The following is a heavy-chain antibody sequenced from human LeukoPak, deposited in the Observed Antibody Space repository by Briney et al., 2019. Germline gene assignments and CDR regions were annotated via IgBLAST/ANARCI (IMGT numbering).Heavy chain of an antibody. CDR3: AKRGVVIRVVLVGFHKEAYYFDS. V-gene: IGHV3-23*01. Sequence: PGGSLRLSCAVSGITLSNYGMSWVRQAPGKGLEWVAGISGSGGRTNYADSVKGRITISRDSPKNTLYLQMNSLRAEDTAVYFCAKRGVVIRVVLVGFHKEAYYFDSWGQGALVTVSS. CDR2: ISGSGGRT. CDR1: GITLSNYG. J-gene: IGHJ4*02. D-gene: IGHD3-10*01.